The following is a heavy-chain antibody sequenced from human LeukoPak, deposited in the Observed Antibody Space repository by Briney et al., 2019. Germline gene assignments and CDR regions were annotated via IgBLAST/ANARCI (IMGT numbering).Heavy chain of an antibody. Sequence: SQTLSLTCTVSGVSISSGSYYWSWIRQPAGKGLEWIGRIYTSGSTNYNPFLKSRITISVDTSKNQFSLKLSSVTAADTAVYYCAREEDHYYGSGSYYTQTFDPWGQGTLVTVSS. CDR3: AREEDHYYGSGSYYTQTFDP. J-gene: IGHJ5*02. CDR1: GVSISSGSYY. CDR2: IYTSGST. D-gene: IGHD3-10*01. V-gene: IGHV4-61*02.